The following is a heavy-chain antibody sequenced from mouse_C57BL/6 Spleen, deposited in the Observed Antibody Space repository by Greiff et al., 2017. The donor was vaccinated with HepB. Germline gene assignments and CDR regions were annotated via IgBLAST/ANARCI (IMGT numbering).Heavy chain of an antibody. CDR1: GYTFTSYW. CDR3: ASRYDYDDYAMDY. Sequence: QVQLQQPGAELVKPGASVKLSCKASGYTFTSYWMHWVKQRPGRGLEWSGRIDPNSGGTKYNEKFKSKATLTVDKPSSTAYMQLSSLTSEDSAVYYCASRYDYDDYAMDYWGQGTSVTVSS. J-gene: IGHJ4*01. CDR2: IDPNSGGT. V-gene: IGHV1-72*01. D-gene: IGHD2-4*01.